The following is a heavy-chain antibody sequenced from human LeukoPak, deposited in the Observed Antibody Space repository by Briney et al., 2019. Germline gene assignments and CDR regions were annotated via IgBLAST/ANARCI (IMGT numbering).Heavy chain of an antibody. Sequence: SETLSLTCTVSGGSISSSSYYWGWIRQSPGKGLEWIGSIYHSGSTYYNPSLRSRVTISVDTSKNQISVNLISVTASDTALYYGRRCFGWGNFRPNAFDIWGQGTMVTVSS. CDR1: GGSISSSSYY. CDR3: RRCFGWGNFRPNAFDI. J-gene: IGHJ3*02. D-gene: IGHD3-10*01. V-gene: IGHV4-39*01. CDR2: IYHSGST.